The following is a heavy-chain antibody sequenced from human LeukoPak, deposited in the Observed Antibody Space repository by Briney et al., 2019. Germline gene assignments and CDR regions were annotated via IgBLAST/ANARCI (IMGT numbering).Heavy chain of an antibody. D-gene: IGHD2-2*01. CDR2: IIPIFGTA. CDR3: ARDHALVPFDY. V-gene: IGHV1-69*05. J-gene: IGHJ4*02. Sequence: SVKLSCNSSGATFSSYAISWVRQAPGQGLEREGRIIPIFGTANYAQKFQGRVTITTDESTSTAYMELSSLRSEDTAVYYCARDHALVPFDYWGQGTLVTVSS. CDR1: GATFSSYA.